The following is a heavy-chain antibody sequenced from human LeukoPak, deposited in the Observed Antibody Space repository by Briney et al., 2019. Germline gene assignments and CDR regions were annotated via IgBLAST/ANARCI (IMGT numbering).Heavy chain of an antibody. CDR3: AKERARRYYDSSGYQDY. CDR2: ISGSGGST. Sequence: GGSLRLSCAASGFTFSSYAMSWVRQAPGKGLEWVSAISGSGGSTYYADSVKGRFTISRDNSKNTLYLRMNSLRAEDTAVYYCAKERARRYYDSSGYQDYWGQGTLVTVSS. J-gene: IGHJ4*02. V-gene: IGHV3-23*01. CDR1: GFTFSSYA. D-gene: IGHD3-22*01.